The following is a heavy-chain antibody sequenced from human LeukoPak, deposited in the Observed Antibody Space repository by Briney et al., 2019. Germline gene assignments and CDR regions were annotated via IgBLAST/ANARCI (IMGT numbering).Heavy chain of an antibody. V-gene: IGHV1-18*01. CDR3: ARASRKVTTYFWVDY. D-gene: IGHD4-17*01. CDR1: GYTFSSYG. J-gene: IGHJ4*02. Sequence: SVKLSCKASGYTFSSYGISWVRQAPGQGLEWMGWISAYNGNTNYAQKLQGRVTMTTDTSTSTAYMELRSLRSDDTAVYYCARASRKVTTYFWVDYWGQGTLVTVSS. CDR2: ISAYNGNT.